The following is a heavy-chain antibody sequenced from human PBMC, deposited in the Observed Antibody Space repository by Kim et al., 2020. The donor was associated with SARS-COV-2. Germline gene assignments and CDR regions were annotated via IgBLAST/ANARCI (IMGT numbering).Heavy chain of an antibody. V-gene: IGHV1-69*13. D-gene: IGHD2-15*01. CDR1: GGTFSSYA. CDR2: IIPIFGTA. J-gene: IGHJ4*02. CDR3: ASRDVVAATRDY. Sequence: SVKVSCKASGGTFSSYAISWVRQAPGQGLEWMGGIIPIFGTANYAQKFQGRVTITADESTSTAYMELSSLRSEDTAVYYCASRDVVAATRDYWGQGTLVTVSS.